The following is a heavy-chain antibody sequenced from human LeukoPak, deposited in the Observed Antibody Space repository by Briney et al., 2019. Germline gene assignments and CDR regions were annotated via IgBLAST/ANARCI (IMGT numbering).Heavy chain of an antibody. V-gene: IGHV4-61*01. J-gene: IGHJ3*02. D-gene: IGHD6-19*01. CDR2: IYYSGST. CDR1: GGSVSSGSYY. Sequence: PSETLSLTCTVSGGSVSSGSYYWSWIRQPPGKGLEWIGYIYYSGSTNYNPSLKSRVTISVDTSKNQFSLKLSSVTAADTAVYYCAGASFIAVGAFGIWGQGTMVTVSS. CDR3: AGASFIAVGAFGI.